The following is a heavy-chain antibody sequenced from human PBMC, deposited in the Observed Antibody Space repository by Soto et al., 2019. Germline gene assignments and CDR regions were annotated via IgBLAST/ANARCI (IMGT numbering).Heavy chain of an antibody. V-gene: IGHV4-59*01. CDR2: IYYSGST. Sequence: SETLSLTCTVSGGSISSYYCSWIRQPPGKGLEWIGYIYYSGSTNYNPSLKSRVTISVDTSKNQFSLKLSSVTAADTAMYYCARYYYDSSGYYYSGPWGQGTLVTVSS. CDR3: ARYYYDSSGYYYSGP. D-gene: IGHD3-22*01. CDR1: GGSISSYY. J-gene: IGHJ5*02.